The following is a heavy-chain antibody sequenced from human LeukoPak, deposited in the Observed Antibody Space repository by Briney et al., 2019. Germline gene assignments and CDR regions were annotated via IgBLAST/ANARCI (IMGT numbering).Heavy chain of an antibody. V-gene: IGHV4-4*02. CDR1: GGSISSDNW. D-gene: IGHD3-10*01. Sequence: PSETLSLTCTVSGGSISSDNWWSWVRQPPGKGLEWIGEIYHSGSTYYNPSLKSRVTISVDTSKNQFSLKLSSVTAADTAVYYCARAQGTYYGSGSYYKGGDWFDPWGQGTLVTVSS. J-gene: IGHJ5*02. CDR3: ARAQGTYYGSGSYYKGGDWFDP. CDR2: IYHSGST.